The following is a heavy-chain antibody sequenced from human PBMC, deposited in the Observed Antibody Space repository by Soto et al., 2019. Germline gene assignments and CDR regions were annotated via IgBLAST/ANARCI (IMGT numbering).Heavy chain of an antibody. D-gene: IGHD1-1*01. CDR1: GFTFSSYG. J-gene: IGHJ4*02. Sequence: HPGGSLRLSCAASGFTFSSYGMHWVRQAPGKGLEWVAVISYDGTEKYHADSVKGRFTISRDNSKNTLYLQVNSLRAEDTAVYYCARKPETRTTGPFDYWGQGTLVTVSS. CDR3: ARKPETRTTGPFDY. V-gene: IGHV3-30*03. CDR2: ISYDGTEK.